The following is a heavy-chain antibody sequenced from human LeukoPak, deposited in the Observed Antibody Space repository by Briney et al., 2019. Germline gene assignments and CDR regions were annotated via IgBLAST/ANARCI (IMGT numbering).Heavy chain of an antibody. V-gene: IGHV1-8*01. CDR1: GYTFTSYD. D-gene: IGHD3-9*01. CDR2: MNPNSGNT. Sequence: ASVKVSCKASGYTFTSYDINWVRQATGQGLEWMGWMNPNSGNTGYAQKFQGRVTMTRNTSISTAYMELSSLRSEDTAVYYCARGRLRYFDWLPQDFQHWGQGTLVTVSS. CDR3: ARGRLRYFDWLPQDFQH. J-gene: IGHJ1*01.